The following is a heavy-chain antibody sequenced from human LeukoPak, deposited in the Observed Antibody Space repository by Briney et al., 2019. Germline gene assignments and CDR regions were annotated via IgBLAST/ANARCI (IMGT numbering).Heavy chain of an antibody. V-gene: IGHV3-53*01. J-gene: IGHJ4*01. CDR1: GFTVSSKY. CDR3: ASLSLIYSSGWYWIDF. Sequence: GGSLRLSCAASGFTVSSKYMSWVRQAPGKGLEWVAVIHSGGRTYYADSVKGRFTISRDNSKNTVDLQMNSLRAEDTAVYYCASLSLIYSSGWYWIDFWGHGTQVTVSS. D-gene: IGHD6-19*01. CDR2: IHSGGRT.